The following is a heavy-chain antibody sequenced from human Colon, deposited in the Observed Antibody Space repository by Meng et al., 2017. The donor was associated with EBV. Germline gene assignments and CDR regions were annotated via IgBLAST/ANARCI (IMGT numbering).Heavy chain of an antibody. J-gene: IGHJ4*02. CDR1: GGSISSGGYY. CDR2: IYYSGST. D-gene: IGHD5-24*01. Sequence: QVHQLDSGPGLVKPSPTLSLTCTASGGSISSGGYYWSWIRQHPGKGLEWIGYIYYSGSTYYNPSLKSRVTISIDTSKNQFSLKLSSVTAADTAVYYCARGPSRWLQFSFDYWGQGTLVTVSS. V-gene: IGHV4-31*03. CDR3: ARGPSRWLQFSFDY.